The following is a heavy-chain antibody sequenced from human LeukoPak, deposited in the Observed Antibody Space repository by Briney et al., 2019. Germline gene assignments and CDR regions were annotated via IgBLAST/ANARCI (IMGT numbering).Heavy chain of an antibody. CDR3: ARVSRDWDSSGYYSFN. CDR2: IKQDGSEK. Sequence: GSLRLSCAASGFTFSSYWMSWVRQAPGKGLEWVANIKQDGSEKYYVDSVKGRFTISRDNAKNSLYLQMNSLRAEDTAVYYCARVSRDWDSSGYYSFNWGQGTLVTISS. D-gene: IGHD3-22*01. CDR1: GFTFSSYW. J-gene: IGHJ4*02. V-gene: IGHV3-7*01.